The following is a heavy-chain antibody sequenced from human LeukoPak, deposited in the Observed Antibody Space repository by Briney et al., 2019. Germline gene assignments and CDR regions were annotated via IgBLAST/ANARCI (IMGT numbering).Heavy chain of an antibody. V-gene: IGHV4-61*05. Sequence: PSETLSLTCTVSGGSISSSSYYWGWIRQPPGKGLEWIGYIYYSGSTNYNPSLKSRVTISVDTSKNQFSLKLSSVTAADTAVYYCALSPAYCSSTSCTPPLIVWGQGTLVTVSS. J-gene: IGHJ4*02. CDR1: GGSISSSSYY. D-gene: IGHD2-2*01. CDR2: IYYSGST. CDR3: ALSPAYCSSTSCTPPLIV.